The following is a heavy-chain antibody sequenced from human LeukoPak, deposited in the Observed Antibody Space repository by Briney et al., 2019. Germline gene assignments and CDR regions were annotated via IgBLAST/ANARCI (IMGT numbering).Heavy chain of an antibody. Sequence: PGGSLRLSCAASGFTFSSYAMSWVHQAPGKGLEWVAFIRYDGSNKYYADSVKGRFTISRDNSKNTLYLQMYSLRAEDTAVYYCAKSQWPRYFQHWGQGTLVTVSS. CDR3: AKSQWPRYFQH. CDR2: IRYDGSNK. CDR1: GFTFSSYA. D-gene: IGHD6-19*01. J-gene: IGHJ1*01. V-gene: IGHV3-30*02.